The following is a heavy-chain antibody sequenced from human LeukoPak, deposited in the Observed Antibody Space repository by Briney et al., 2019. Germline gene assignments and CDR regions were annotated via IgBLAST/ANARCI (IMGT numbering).Heavy chain of an antibody. CDR1: GFTFSSYW. CDR2: INSDGSST. J-gene: IGHJ6*03. D-gene: IGHD3-22*01. Sequence: PGGSLRLSCAASGFTFSSYWMHWVRQAPGKGLVWVSRINSDGSSTSYADSVKGRFTISRDNAKNTLYLQMNSLRAEDTAVYYCASDGPYDSSGFYDYYYYMDVWGKGTTVTVSS. V-gene: IGHV3-74*01. CDR3: ASDGPYDSSGFYDYYYYMDV.